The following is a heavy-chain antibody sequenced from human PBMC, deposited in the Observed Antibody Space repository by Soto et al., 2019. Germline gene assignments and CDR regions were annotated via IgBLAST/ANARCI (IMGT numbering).Heavy chain of an antibody. D-gene: IGHD3-10*01. J-gene: IGHJ5*02. CDR1: GGSISSYY. Sequence: SXTLSLTCTVSGGSISSYYCSWILQPPGKGLEWIGYIYYSGSTNYNPSLKSRVTISVDTSKNQFSLKLSSVTAADTAVYYCARDNMVRGVRWFDPWGQGTLVTAPQ. CDR2: IYYSGST. V-gene: IGHV4-59*01. CDR3: ARDNMVRGVRWFDP.